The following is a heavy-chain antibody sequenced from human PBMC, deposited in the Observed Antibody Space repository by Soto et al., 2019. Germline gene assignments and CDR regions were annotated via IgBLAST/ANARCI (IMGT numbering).Heavy chain of an antibody. CDR1: GFTFSSYG. CDR2: IWYDGSNK. Sequence: PGGSLRLSCAASGFTFSSYGMHWVRQAPGKGLEWVAVIWYDGSNKYYADSVKGRFTISRDNSKNTLYLQMNSLRAEDTAVYYCARAALRGYSGSWPFDYWGLGTLVTVSS. CDR3: ARAALRGYSGSWPFDY. J-gene: IGHJ4*02. V-gene: IGHV3-33*01. D-gene: IGHD6-13*01.